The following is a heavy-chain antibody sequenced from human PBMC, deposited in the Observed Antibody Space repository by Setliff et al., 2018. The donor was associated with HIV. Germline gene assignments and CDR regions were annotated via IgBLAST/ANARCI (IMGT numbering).Heavy chain of an antibody. CDR1: GFTFSSYW. CDR2: INSDGSST. CDR3: ARDPLYADGWHSLEFFQH. V-gene: IGHV3-74*01. D-gene: IGHD2-8*01. Sequence: GGSLRLSCAASGFTFSSYWMHWVRQAPGKGLVWVSRINSDGSSTSYADSVKGRFTISRDNAKNELYLQMNSLRTDDTAVYYCARDPLYADGWHSLEFFQHWGQGTLVTVSS. J-gene: IGHJ1*01.